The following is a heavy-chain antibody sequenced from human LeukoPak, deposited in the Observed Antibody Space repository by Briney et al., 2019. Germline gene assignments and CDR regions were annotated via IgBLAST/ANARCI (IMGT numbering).Heavy chain of an antibody. CDR1: GGSIGSYY. J-gene: IGHJ6*04. CDR3: ARDSLVRGVSYGMDV. Sequence: SETLSLTCTVSGGSIGSYYWSWIRQPPGKGLEWIGYIYYSGSTNYNPSLKSRVTISVDTSKNQFSLKLSSVTAADTAVYYCARDSLVRGVSYGMDVWGKGTTVTVSS. CDR2: IYYSGST. V-gene: IGHV4-59*01. D-gene: IGHD3-10*01.